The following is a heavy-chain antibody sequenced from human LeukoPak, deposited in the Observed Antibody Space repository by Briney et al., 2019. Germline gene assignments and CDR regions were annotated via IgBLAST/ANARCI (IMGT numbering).Heavy chain of an antibody. CDR2: INPNSGGT. J-gene: IGHJ3*02. D-gene: IGHD3-22*01. V-gene: IGHV1-2*06. CDR1: GYTFTGYY. Sequence: ASVKVSRKASGYTFTGYYMHWVRQAPGQGLEWMGRINPNSGGTNYAQKFQGRVTMTRDTSISTAYMELSRLRSDDTAVYYCARVDYYDSSGYSPLDIWGQGTMVTVSS. CDR3: ARVDYYDSSGYSPLDI.